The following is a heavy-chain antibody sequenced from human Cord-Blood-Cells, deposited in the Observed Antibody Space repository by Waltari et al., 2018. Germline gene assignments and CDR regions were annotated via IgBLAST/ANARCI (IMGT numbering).Heavy chain of an antibody. Sequence: QVQLVQSGAEVKKPGSSVKVSCKASGGTFSSYAISWVRQAPGQGLEWMGRIIPILGIANYAQKFQGRGTITADKSTSTAYMELSILRSEDTAVYYCARDLTSIAALYYFDYWGQGTLVTVSS. CDR3: ARDLTSIAALYYFDY. CDR2: IIPILGIA. CDR1: GGTFSSYA. D-gene: IGHD6-6*01. V-gene: IGHV1-69*09. J-gene: IGHJ4*02.